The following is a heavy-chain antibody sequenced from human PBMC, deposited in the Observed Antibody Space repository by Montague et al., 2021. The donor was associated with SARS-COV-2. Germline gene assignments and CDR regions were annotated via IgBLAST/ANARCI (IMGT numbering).Heavy chain of an antibody. Sequence: PALVKPTQTLTLTCTFSGFSLSTSGVGVGWIRQPPGKALEWLALIYWDDDKRYSPSLKSRLTLTKDTSKNQVVLTMTNMDPVDTATYYCVQLTLYSGYDTWGQGTLVTVSS. CDR3: VQLTLYSGYDT. D-gene: IGHD5-12*01. CDR2: IYWDDDK. V-gene: IGHV2-5*02. J-gene: IGHJ5*02. CDR1: GFSLSTSGVG.